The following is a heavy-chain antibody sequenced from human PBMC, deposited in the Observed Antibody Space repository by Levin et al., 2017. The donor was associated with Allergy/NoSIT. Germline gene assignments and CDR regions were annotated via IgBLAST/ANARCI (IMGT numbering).Heavy chain of an antibody. CDR3: ARALGVDLTRGLVGALDH. J-gene: IGHJ4*01. CDR2: IGTAGDS. CDR1: GFTFGSYD. Sequence: PGGSLRLSCAASGFTFGSYDMHWVRQTTEKGLEWVSGIGTAGDSYSPDSVKGRFSISRENAKSSLYLQMNSLRVGDTAVYYCARALGVDLTRGLVGALDHWGHGTLVTVSS. D-gene: IGHD3-10*01. V-gene: IGHV3-13*04.